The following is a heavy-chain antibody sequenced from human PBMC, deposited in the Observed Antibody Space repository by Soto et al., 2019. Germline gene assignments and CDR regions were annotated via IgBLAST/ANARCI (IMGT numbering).Heavy chain of an antibody. CDR3: ASDTARVYYGIDV. V-gene: IGHV3-73*01. CDR1: GLSISGCA. J-gene: IGHJ6*02. Sequence: SRRDSSGASGLSISGCAMHRVRKASGKRLEWVGRIRSKANSYAKAYAASVKGRFTISRVDSKNTAYLQMNSLKTEDTAVYYCASDTARVYYGIDVWGQGTTVTVSS. D-gene: IGHD5-18*01. CDR2: IRSKANSYAK.